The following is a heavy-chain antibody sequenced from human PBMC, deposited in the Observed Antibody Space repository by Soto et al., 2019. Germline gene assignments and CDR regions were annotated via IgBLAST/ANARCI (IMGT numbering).Heavy chain of an antibody. D-gene: IGHD6-13*01. CDR3: ARDGPIAAAGTWVGYFDY. Sequence: SQTLSLTCAISGDSVSSNSAAWSWIRQSPSRGLEWLGRTYYRSKWYNDYAVSVKSRITINPDTSKNQFSLQLNSVTPEDTAVYYCARDGPIAAAGTWVGYFDYWGQGTLVTVSS. CDR1: GDSVSSNSAA. V-gene: IGHV6-1*01. J-gene: IGHJ4*02. CDR2: TYYRSKWYN.